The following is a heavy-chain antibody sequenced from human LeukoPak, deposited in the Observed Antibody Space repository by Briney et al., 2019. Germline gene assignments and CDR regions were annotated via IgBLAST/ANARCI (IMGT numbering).Heavy chain of an antibody. CDR2: INWNGGST. CDR1: GFTFDDYG. J-gene: IGHJ3*02. Sequence: TGGSLRLSCAASGFTFDDYGMSWVRQAPGKGLEWVFGINWNGGSTGYADSVKGRFTISRDNTKNSLYLQMNSLRAEDTALYYCARDLILRCGGDCFSAFDIWGQGTMVTVSS. D-gene: IGHD2-21*01. CDR3: ARDLILRCGGDCFSAFDI. V-gene: IGHV3-20*04.